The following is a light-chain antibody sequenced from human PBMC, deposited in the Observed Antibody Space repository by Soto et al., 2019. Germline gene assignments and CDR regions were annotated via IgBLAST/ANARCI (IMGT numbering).Light chain of an antibody. CDR3: QSFDSSLSGWV. V-gene: IGLV1-40*01. J-gene: IGLJ1*01. CDR2: GNS. CDR1: SSNIGAGYD. Sequence: QSVLTQPPSVSGAPGQRVTISCTGSSSNIGAGYDVHWYQQLPGTAPKLLIYGNSNRPSGVPDRFSGSESATLASLAITGLQAEDEADYYCQSFDSSLSGWVFGTGTKLTVL.